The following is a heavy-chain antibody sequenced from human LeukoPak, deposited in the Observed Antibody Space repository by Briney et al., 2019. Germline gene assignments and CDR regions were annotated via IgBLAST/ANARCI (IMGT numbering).Heavy chain of an antibody. Sequence: ASVKVSCKTSGYTFTGYYIHWVRQAPGQGLEWMGWIDPNSGGTKYAQKFQGRVTMTRDTSITTAYMEMTRLRSDDTAVYYCARDRSLSKAGTHSPGYWGQGTLVTVSS. CDR1: GYTFTGYY. J-gene: IGHJ4*02. D-gene: IGHD6-13*01. V-gene: IGHV1-2*02. CDR2: IDPNSGGT. CDR3: ARDRSLSKAGTHSPGY.